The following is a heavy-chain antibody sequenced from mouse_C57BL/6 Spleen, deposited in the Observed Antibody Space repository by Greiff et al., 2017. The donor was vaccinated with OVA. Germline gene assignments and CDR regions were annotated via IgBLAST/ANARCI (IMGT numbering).Heavy chain of an antibody. CDR1: GYTFTSYW. D-gene: IGHD1-1*01. Sequence: QVQLQQPGAELVKPGASVKLSCKASGYTFTSYWMHWVKQRPGQGLEWIGMIHPNSGSTKYNEKFKSKATMTVDKSSSTAYMQLSSLTSADSAVYYCARDDGSSSWFAYWGQGTLVTVSA. CDR3: ARDDGSSSWFAY. J-gene: IGHJ3*01. CDR2: IHPNSGST. V-gene: IGHV1-64*01.